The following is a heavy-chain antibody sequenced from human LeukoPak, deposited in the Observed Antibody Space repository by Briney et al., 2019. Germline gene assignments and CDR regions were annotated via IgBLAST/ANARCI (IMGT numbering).Heavy chain of an antibody. V-gene: IGHV3-23*01. CDR3: AKDLSYYLTEFDY. CDR1: GFTFNSRA. D-gene: IGHD1-26*01. Sequence: GGSLGLSCAASGFTFNSRAMSWVRQAPGKGLEWVSAISGSGGSTYYADSVKGRFTISRDNSRNTLYLQMNSLRAEDTAVYYCAKDLSYYLTEFDYWGQGTLVTVSS. CDR2: ISGSGGST. J-gene: IGHJ4*02.